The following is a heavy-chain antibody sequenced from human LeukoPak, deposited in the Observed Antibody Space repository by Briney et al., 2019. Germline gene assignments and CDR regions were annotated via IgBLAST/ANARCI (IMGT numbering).Heavy chain of an antibody. J-gene: IGHJ4*02. CDR1: GFTFSSYS. CDR3: ARAPSTVVPAAILPDFDY. Sequence: GGSLRLSCAASGFTFSSYSMNWVRQAPGKGLEWVSSICSSSSYIYYADSVKARFTISRDNAKNSLYLQMNSLRAEDTAVYYCARAPSTVVPAAILPDFDYWGQGTLVTVSS. CDR2: ICSSSSYI. V-gene: IGHV3-21*01. D-gene: IGHD2-2*02.